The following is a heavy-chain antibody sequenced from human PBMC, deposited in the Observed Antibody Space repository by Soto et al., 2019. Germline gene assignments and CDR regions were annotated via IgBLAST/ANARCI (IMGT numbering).Heavy chain of an antibody. CDR2: IYSDVSS. CDR1: GFTVSSNY. CDR3: ARISGTYFDWAFDI. V-gene: IGHV3-53*01. Sequence: GGSLRLSCAASGFTVSSNYINWVRQAPGKGLEWVSIIYSDVSSYYADSVKGRFTISRDSSKNTLYLQMNSLRAEDTAVYYCARISGTYFDWAFDIWGQGTMVTVSS. D-gene: IGHD1-26*01. J-gene: IGHJ3*02.